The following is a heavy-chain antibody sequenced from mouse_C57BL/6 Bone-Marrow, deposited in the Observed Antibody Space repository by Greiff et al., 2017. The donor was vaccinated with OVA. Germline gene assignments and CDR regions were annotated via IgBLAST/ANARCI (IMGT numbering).Heavy chain of an antibody. CDR3: ARQVFYAMDY. CDR1: GFTFSSYG. J-gene: IGHJ4*01. V-gene: IGHV5-6*01. CDR2: ISSGGSYT. Sequence: EVMLVESGGDLVKPGGSLKLSCAASGFTFSSYGMSWVRQTPDKRLAWVATISSGGSYTYYPDSVKGRFTISRDNAKNTLYLQMSSLKSEDTAMYYCARQVFYAMDYWGQGTSVTVSS.